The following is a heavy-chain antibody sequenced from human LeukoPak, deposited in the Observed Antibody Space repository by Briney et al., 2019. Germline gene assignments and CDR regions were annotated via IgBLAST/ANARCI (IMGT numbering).Heavy chain of an antibody. V-gene: IGHV4-34*01. CDR1: GFTFTSYS. J-gene: IGHJ4*02. Sequence: PGGSLRLSCAASGFTFTSYSMSWVRQAPGKGLEWIGEINHSGSTNYNPSLKSRVTISVDTSKNQFSLKLSSVTAADTAVYYCARGHPTYYYDSSGYCPFDYWGQGTLVTVSS. D-gene: IGHD3-22*01. CDR2: INHSGST. CDR3: ARGHPTYYYDSSGYCPFDY.